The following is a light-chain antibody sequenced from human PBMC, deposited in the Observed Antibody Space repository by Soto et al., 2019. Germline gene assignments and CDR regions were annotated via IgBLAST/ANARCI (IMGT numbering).Light chain of an antibody. Sequence: IVMTQSPATLSVSPGERATLSCRASQSVSSDLAWYQRKPGQAPRLLIYGASTRATDIPGRFSGSGSGTKFTLTISNLQSEDSATDYCQQYNNWPPWTFGQGTKVEIK. CDR1: QSVSSD. V-gene: IGKV3-15*01. CDR2: GAS. CDR3: QQYNNWPPWT. J-gene: IGKJ1*01.